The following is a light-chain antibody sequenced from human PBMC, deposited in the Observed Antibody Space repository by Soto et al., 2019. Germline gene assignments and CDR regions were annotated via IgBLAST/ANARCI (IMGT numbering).Light chain of an antibody. CDR1: QSVSSY. CDR2: DAS. V-gene: IGKV3-11*01. J-gene: IGKJ1*01. CDR3: QQRSNWPPWT. Sequence: IVLTQSPATLSLSPGERATLSCRASQSVSSYLAWYQQKPGQAPRLLIYDASNRATGIPARFSGSGSGTDFNLTISSLEPEDFAVYYCQQRSNWPPWTFGQGTKV.